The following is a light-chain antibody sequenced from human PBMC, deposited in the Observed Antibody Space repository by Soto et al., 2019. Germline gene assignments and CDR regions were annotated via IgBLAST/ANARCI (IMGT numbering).Light chain of an antibody. J-gene: IGLJ1*01. CDR1: SGDVGGYTH. Sequence: SALTQPPSASGSPGQSVTISCTGTSGDVGGYTHVSWFQQHPGKAPKLMIYDVSKRPSGVPDRFSGSKSGNTASLTVSGLQAEDEADYYCSSYASSSTYVFGTGTKVTVL. CDR3: SSYASSSTYV. CDR2: DVS. V-gene: IGLV2-8*01.